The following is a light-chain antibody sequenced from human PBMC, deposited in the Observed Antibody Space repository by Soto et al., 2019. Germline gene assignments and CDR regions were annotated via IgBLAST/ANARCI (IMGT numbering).Light chain of an antibody. CDR2: WAS. CDR1: QSVLYNSNDKNY. Sequence: DIVMTQSPDSLAVSLGERATINCKSSQSVLYNSNDKNYLAWYQQKPGQPPKLLIYWASTRESGVPDRFSGSGSGTDFTLSISTLQAEDVAVYYCQQYYDTPFTFGPGTKLDIK. J-gene: IGKJ3*01. CDR3: QQYYDTPFT. V-gene: IGKV4-1*01.